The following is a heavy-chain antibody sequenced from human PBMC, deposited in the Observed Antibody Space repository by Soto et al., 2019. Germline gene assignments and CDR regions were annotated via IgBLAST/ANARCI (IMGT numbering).Heavy chain of an antibody. V-gene: IGHV5-51*01. CDR1: EYRFTNDW. D-gene: IGHD3-3*01. Sequence: GESLKVSCKGSEYRFTNDWIGWVRQMPGNGLEWMGIIYPADSDTRYSPSFQGQVIISADKSISTAYLQWSSLKASDTAMYYCARKSRPYYDFWSGYSRGAFDIWGQGTMVTVSS. CDR2: IYPADSDT. CDR3: ARKSRPYYDFWSGYSRGAFDI. J-gene: IGHJ3*02.